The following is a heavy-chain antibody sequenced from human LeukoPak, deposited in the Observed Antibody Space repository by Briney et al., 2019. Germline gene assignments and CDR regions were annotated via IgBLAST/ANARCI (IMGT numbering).Heavy chain of an antibody. CDR2: INHSGST. V-gene: IGHV4-34*01. J-gene: IGHJ3*02. Sequence: SETLSLTCAVYGGSFSGYYWSWIRQPPGKGLEWIGEINHSGSTNYNPSLKSRVTISVDTSKNQFSLKLSSVTAADTAVYYCARGRSRRYFDWLSGDAFDIWGQGTMVTVSS. D-gene: IGHD3-9*01. CDR3: ARGRSRRYFDWLSGDAFDI. CDR1: GGSFSGYY.